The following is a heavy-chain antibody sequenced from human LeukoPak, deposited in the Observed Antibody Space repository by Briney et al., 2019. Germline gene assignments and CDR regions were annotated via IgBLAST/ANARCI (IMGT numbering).Heavy chain of an antibody. CDR3: ARRVVGATTWAFDI. CDR1: GGSIGSSSYF. D-gene: IGHD1-26*01. Sequence: TSETLSLTCTVSGGSIGSSSYFWGCIRQPPGKGLEWIGSIYYSGSTYYNPSLKSRVTISVDTSKNQFSLKLSSVTAADTAVYYCARRVVGATTWAFDIWGQGTMVTVSS. CDR2: IYYSGST. V-gene: IGHV4-39*01. J-gene: IGHJ3*02.